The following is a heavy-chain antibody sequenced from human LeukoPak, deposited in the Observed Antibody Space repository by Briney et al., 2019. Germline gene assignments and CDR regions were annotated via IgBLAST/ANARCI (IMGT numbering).Heavy chain of an antibody. J-gene: IGHJ3*02. V-gene: IGHV1-46*01. Sequence: ASVKVSCKASGYILTSYYMYWVRQVPGQVLEWMGIINPSGGSIRYAQKFQGRVTMTRDTSTSTVYMELTSLRSEDTAVYYCARGRNYYDSSGYYYEGDAFDIWGQGTMVTVSS. CDR1: GYILTSYY. D-gene: IGHD3-22*01. CDR2: INPSGGSI. CDR3: ARGRNYYDSSGYYYEGDAFDI.